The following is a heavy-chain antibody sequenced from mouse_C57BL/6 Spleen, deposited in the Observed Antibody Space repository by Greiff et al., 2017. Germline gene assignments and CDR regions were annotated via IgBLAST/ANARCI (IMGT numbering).Heavy chain of an antibody. J-gene: IGHJ2*01. V-gene: IGHV1-53*01. CDR2: IIPSNGGT. Sequence: QVQLQQPGTELVTPGASVKLSCKASGYTFTSYWMHWVKQRPGQGLEWIGNIIPSNGGTNYNEKFMSKATLTGDKSSSTAYIQLSSLTSEDSAVYYCATNCCDESYGGQGTTLTVSS. CDR1: GYTFTSYW. CDR3: ATNCCDESY.